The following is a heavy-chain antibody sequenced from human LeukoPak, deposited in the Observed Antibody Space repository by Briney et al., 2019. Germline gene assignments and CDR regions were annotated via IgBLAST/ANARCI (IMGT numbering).Heavy chain of an antibody. V-gene: IGHV4-4*02. CDR2: IYYSGAT. D-gene: IGHD4-23*01. CDR3: ARNGGNSDFDY. CDR1: GGSISSSSSNC. J-gene: IGHJ4*02. Sequence: SETLSLTCAVSGGSISSSSSNCWTWVRQPPGKGLEWIGEIYYSGATDYNPSLKSRVTMLLDKSNNQFSLKLNSVTAADTAVYYCARNGGNSDFDYWGQGTLVTVSS.